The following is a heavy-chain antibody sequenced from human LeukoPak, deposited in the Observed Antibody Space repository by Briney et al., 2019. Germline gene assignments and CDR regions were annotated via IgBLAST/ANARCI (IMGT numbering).Heavy chain of an antibody. J-gene: IGHJ4*02. Sequence: GASVKVSCKASGYTFTGYYMHWVRQAPGQGLEWMGGIIPIFGTANYAQKFQGRVTITTDESTSTAYMELSSLRSEDTAVYYCASDTAMATFDYWGQGTLVTVSS. CDR2: IIPIFGTA. CDR1: GYTFTGYY. V-gene: IGHV1-69*05. D-gene: IGHD5-18*01. CDR3: ASDTAMATFDY.